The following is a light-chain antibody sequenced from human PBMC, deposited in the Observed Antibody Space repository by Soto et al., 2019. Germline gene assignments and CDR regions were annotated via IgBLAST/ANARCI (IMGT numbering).Light chain of an antibody. CDR1: QSVGSSY. Sequence: EIFLTQSPGTLSLSPGERATLSCRASQSVGSSYLAWYLQKPGQAPRILIYGASDRDTGIPDRFSGSGSGTDFTLIISRLEPEDFAVYYCQQYGNSPWTFGQGTKVDIK. V-gene: IGKV3-20*01. CDR3: QQYGNSPWT. J-gene: IGKJ1*01. CDR2: GAS.